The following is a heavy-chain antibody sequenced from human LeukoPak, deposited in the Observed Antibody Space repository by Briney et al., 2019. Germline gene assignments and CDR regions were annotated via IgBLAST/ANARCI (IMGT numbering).Heavy chain of an antibody. V-gene: IGHV3-33*06. CDR2: IWYDGSNK. J-gene: IGHJ4*02. CDR3: AKDRAGRYSSSWYIAADY. Sequence: GGSLRLSCAASGFTFSSYGMHWVRQAPGKGLEWVAVIWYDGSNKYCADSVKGRFTISRDNSKNTLYLQMNSLRAEDTAVYYCAKDRAGRYSSSWYIAADYWGQGTLVTVSS. D-gene: IGHD6-13*01. CDR1: GFTFSSYG.